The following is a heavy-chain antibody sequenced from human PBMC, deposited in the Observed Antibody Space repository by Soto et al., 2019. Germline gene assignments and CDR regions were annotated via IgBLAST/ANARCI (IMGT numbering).Heavy chain of an antibody. CDR1: GGSISSGSYY. CDR3: ARTKGSFGVVIYYYYGMDV. CDR2: IYYSGST. J-gene: IGHJ6*02. Sequence: SETLSLTCTVSGGSISSGSYYWGWIRQPPGKGLEWIGSIYYSGSTYYNPSLKSRVTISVDTSKNQFSLKLSSVTAADTAVYYCARTKGSFGVVIYYYYGMDVWGQGTTVTVSS. V-gene: IGHV4-39*01. D-gene: IGHD3-3*01.